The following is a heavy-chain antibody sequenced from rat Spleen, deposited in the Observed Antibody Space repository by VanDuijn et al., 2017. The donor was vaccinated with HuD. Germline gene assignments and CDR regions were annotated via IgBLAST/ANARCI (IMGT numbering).Heavy chain of an antibody. CDR1: GFTFSNYD. Sequence: EVELVESGGGLVQPGRSMKLSCAASGFTFSNYDMAWVRQAPTKGLEWVASISTSGGSTYYRDSVKGRFTISRDNTKSTLYLQMDSLRSEDTATYYCASPNYSCPYWGQGVMVTVSS. J-gene: IGHJ2*01. CDR3: ASPNYSCPY. D-gene: IGHD1-8*01. CDR2: ISTSGGST. V-gene: IGHV5-25*01.